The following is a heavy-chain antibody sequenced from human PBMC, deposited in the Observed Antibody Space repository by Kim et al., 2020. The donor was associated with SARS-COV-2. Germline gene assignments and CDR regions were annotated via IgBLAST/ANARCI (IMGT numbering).Heavy chain of an antibody. D-gene: IGHD3-3*01. V-gene: IGHV3-23*01. CDR1: FFPFRRYA. J-gene: IGHJ4*02. CDR2: ISGSGGST. CDR3: AKDQSGYPPFGYFDY. Sequence: SLILSCSSSFFPFRRYAMSWVRQAPGKGLEWVSAISGSGGSTYYADSVKGRFTISRDNSKNTLYLQMNSLRAEDTAVYYCAKDQSGYPPFGYFDYWGQGTLVTVSS.